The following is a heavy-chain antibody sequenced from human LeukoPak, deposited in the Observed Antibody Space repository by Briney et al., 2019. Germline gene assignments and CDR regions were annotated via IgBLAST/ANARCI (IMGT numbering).Heavy chain of an antibody. D-gene: IGHD2-15*01. V-gene: IGHV5-51*01. J-gene: IGHJ5*02. CDR3: ARLVGSSGFRNNWFDP. Sequence: GGSLKISCKGSGYSFTSYWIGWVGQMPGKGLEWWGIIYPGDSDTRYSPSFQGQVTISADKSISTAYLQWSSLKASDTAMYYCARLVGSSGFRNNWFDPWGQGTLVTVSS. CDR2: IYPGDSDT. CDR1: GYSFTSYW.